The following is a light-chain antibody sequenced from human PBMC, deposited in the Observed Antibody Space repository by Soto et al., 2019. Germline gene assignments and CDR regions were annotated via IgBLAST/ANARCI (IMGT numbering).Light chain of an antibody. Sequence: QSALTQPASVSGSPGQSITISCTGTSSDVGGYNYVSWYQQHPGKAPKLMIYDVSKRPSGVSNRISGSKSGNTASMTISGVQPEHEPHYICRSYTCSRTLRVFATGTKLTVL. J-gene: IGLJ1*01. CDR3: RSYTCSRTLRV. V-gene: IGLV2-14*01. CDR1: SSDVGGYNY. CDR2: DVS.